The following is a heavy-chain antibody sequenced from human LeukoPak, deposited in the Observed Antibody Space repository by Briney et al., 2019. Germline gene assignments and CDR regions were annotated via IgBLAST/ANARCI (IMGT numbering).Heavy chain of an antibody. CDR3: ARGSVGAIDY. CDR1: GYMFTGYY. Sequence: ASVKVSCKASGYMFTGYYMHWVRQAPGQGLEWMGWINPNSGGTDYAQRFQGRVTMTRDTSISTAYMELSRLRSDDTAVYYCARGSVGAIDYWGQGTLVTVSS. J-gene: IGHJ4*02. D-gene: IGHD1-26*01. CDR2: INPNSGGT. V-gene: IGHV1-2*02.